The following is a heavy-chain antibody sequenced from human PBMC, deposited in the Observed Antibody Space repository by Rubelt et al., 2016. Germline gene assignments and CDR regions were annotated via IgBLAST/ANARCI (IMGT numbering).Heavy chain of an antibody. J-gene: IGHJ4*02. Sequence: PGRSLRLSCAASGFTFSSYGLHWVRQAPGKGLEWVAVVWYDGSDKFYADSVRGRFTISRDNSKNTLYLQMNSLRAEDTAVYYCAKVPRYCSGGRCYAGYFEYWGQGTLVTVSS. CDR3: AKVPRYCSGGRCYAGYFEY. CDR1: GFTFSSYG. V-gene: IGHV3-33*06. D-gene: IGHD2-15*01. CDR2: VWYDGSDK.